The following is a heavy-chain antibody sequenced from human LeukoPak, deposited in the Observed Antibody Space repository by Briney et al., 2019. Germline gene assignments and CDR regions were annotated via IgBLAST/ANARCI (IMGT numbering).Heavy chain of an antibody. CDR3: AKGRDKYQLLSKNWFDP. V-gene: IGHV3-9*01. D-gene: IGHD2-2*01. J-gene: IGHJ5*02. CDR1: GFTFDDYA. CDR2: ISWNSGSI. Sequence: GGSLRLSCAASGFTFDDYAMRWVRQAPGKGLEWVSAISWNSGSIGYADSVKGRFTISRDNAKNSLYLQMNSLRAEDTALYYCAKGRDKYQLLSKNWFDPWGQGTLVTVSS.